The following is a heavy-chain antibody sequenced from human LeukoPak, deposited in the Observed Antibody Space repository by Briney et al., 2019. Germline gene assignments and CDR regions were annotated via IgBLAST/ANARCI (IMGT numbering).Heavy chain of an antibody. V-gene: IGHV1-69*04. CDR3: AIAEANFDY. CDR2: IIPILGIA. Sequence: GASVKVSCKASGGTFSSYAISWVRQAPGQGLEWMGGIIPILGIANYAQKFQGRVTITADKSTSTAYMELSSLRSEDTAVYYCAIAEANFDYWGQGTLVTVSS. CDR1: GGTFSSYA. D-gene: IGHD2-8*01. J-gene: IGHJ4*02.